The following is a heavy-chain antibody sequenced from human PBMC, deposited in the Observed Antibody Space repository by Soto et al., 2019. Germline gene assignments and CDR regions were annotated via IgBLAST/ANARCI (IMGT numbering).Heavy chain of an antibody. V-gene: IGHV4-59*08. Sequence: SETLSLTCTVSGGSISSYYWSWIRQPPGKGLEWIGYIYYSGSTNYNPSLKSRVTISVDTSKNQFSLKLSSVTAADTAVYYCARQGYSSGWYGRTIDYWGQGTLVTVSS. CDR1: GGSISSYY. D-gene: IGHD6-19*01. CDR2: IYYSGST. CDR3: ARQGYSSGWYGRTIDY. J-gene: IGHJ4*02.